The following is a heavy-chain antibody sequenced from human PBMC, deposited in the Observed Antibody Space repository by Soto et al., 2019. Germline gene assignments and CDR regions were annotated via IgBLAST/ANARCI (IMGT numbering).Heavy chain of an antibody. Sequence: PSETLSLTCTVSGVSISSYYWSWIRQPPGKGLEWIGYIYYSGSTNYNPSLKSRVTISVDTSKNQFSLKLSSVTAADTAVYYCARRYGASFDPWGHGTLVTVSS. CDR2: IYYSGST. J-gene: IGHJ5*02. CDR3: ARRYGASFDP. CDR1: GVSISSYY. D-gene: IGHD4-17*01. V-gene: IGHV4-59*01.